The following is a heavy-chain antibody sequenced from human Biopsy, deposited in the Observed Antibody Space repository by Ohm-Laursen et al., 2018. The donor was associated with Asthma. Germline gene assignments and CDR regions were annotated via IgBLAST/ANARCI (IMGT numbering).Heavy chain of an antibody. CDR3: ARGSSSRLSQWELLVSGGKRAHSYFGIDV. J-gene: IGHJ6*02. V-gene: IGHV4-34*01. D-gene: IGHD1-26*01. CDR1: GGSFSSNY. CDR2: THHSGYT. Sequence: SETLSLTCAVYGGSFSSNYWSWIRPTPGKGLEWLGDTHHSGYTNYNPSLSSRLTLSVDTSKNQFSLRLTSVTAADTAVYYCARGSSSRLSQWELLVSGGKRAHSYFGIDVWGPGTTVSV.